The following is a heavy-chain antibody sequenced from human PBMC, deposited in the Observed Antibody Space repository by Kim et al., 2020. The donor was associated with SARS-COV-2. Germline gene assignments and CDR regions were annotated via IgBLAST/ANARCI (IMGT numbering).Heavy chain of an antibody. V-gene: IGHV3-21*01. CDR3: ARVFRLIGPAGY. J-gene: IGHJ4*02. D-gene: IGHD3-22*01. Sequence: YYADSVKGRFTISRDNAKNSLYLQMNSLRAEDTAVYYCARVFRLIGPAGYWGQGTLVTVSS.